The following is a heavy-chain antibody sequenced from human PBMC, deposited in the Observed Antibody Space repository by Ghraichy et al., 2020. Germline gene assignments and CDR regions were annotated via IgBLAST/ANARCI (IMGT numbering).Heavy chain of an antibody. CDR2: TSYRGAT. CDR3: ARRLAAAGGGNEYFQD. J-gene: IGHJ1*01. CDR1: GDSVSNRKFY. Sequence: SETLSLTCSVSGDSVSNRKFYWAWIRQAPGKGLEWIGSTSYRGATYYNTSLESRVVVSVDTSKNTFSLKMNYVTATDTAVYYCARRLAAAGGGNEYFQDWGQGALVIVSS. V-gene: IGHV4-39*02. D-gene: IGHD6-13*01.